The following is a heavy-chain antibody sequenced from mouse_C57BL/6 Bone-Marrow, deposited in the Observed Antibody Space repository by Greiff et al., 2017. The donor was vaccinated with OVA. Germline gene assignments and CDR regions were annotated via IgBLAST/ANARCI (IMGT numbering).Heavy chain of an antibody. CDR1: GFNIKDDY. J-gene: IGHJ3*01. CDR3: TVYDYDERPFAY. Sequence: VHVKQSGAELVRPGASVKLSCTASGFNIKDDYMHWVKQRPEQGLEWIGWIDPENGDTEYASKFQGKATITADTSSNTAYLQLSSLTSEDTAVYYCTVYDYDERPFAYWGQGTLVTVSA. CDR2: IDPENGDT. D-gene: IGHD2-4*01. V-gene: IGHV14-4*01.